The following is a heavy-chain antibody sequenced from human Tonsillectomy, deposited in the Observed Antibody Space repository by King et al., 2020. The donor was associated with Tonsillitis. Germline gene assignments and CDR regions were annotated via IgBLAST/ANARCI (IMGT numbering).Heavy chain of an antibody. CDR1: GFSLSTFGVG. V-gene: IGHV2-5*01. D-gene: IGHD6-13*01. CDR2: IYWNDDQ. CDR3: VGCITAAAVFDY. J-gene: IGHJ4*02. Sequence: TLKESGPTRVKPTQTLTLTCTFSGFSLSTFGVGVGWIRQPPGKALEWLALIYWNDDQRYSPSLKSRLTITKDTSKNQVVLTLTNLDPVDTATYYCVGCITAAAVFDYWGQGTLVTVSS.